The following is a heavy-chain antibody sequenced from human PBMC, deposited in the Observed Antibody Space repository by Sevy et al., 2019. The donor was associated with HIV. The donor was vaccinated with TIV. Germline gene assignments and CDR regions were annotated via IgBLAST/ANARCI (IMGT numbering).Heavy chain of an antibody. CDR3: ARDSYYDTPGYLFGMDV. Sequence: GGSLRLSCAASGFTFSSFSMNWVRQTPGKGLEWISHISSTSTTIDYADSVKGRFTISRDNAKDSLYLQMNSLRDEDTALYYCARDSYYDTPGYLFGMDVWGQGTTVTVS. V-gene: IGHV3-48*02. CDR2: ISSTSTTI. J-gene: IGHJ6*02. D-gene: IGHD3-22*01. CDR1: GFTFSSFS.